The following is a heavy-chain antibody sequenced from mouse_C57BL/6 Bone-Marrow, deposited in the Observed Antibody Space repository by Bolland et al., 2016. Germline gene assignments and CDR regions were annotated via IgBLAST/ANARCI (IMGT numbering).Heavy chain of an antibody. Sequence: YAESVKDRFSISRDNSKNLLYLQMNSLRNEDTALYYCPRDSNDAMDYWGQGTS. J-gene: IGHJ4*01. V-gene: IGHV10-3*01. CDR3: PRDSNDAMDY.